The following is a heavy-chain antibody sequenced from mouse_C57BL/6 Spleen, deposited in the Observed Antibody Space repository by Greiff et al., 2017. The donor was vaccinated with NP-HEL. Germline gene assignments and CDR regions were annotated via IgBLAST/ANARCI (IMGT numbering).Heavy chain of an antibody. Sequence: QVQLQQPGAELVMPGASVKLSCKASGYTFTSYWMHWVKQRPGQGLEWIGEIDPSDSYTNYNQKFKGKSTLTVDKSSSTAYMQLSSLTSEDSAVYYGVQGDGNYFYWYFDVWGTGTTVTVSS. J-gene: IGHJ1*03. D-gene: IGHD2-1*01. CDR3: VQGDGNYFYWYFDV. CDR1: GYTFTSYW. CDR2: IDPSDSYT. V-gene: IGHV1-69*01.